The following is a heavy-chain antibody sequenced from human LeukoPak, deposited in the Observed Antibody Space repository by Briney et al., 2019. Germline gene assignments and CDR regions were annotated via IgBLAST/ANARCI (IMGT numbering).Heavy chain of an antibody. Sequence: SETLSLTCTVSGDSISSDGYYWSWIRQHPGKGLEWIGYIYYSGSTHYNPSLKSRLTISVDTSKNQFSLNLSSVTAADTAVYYCARVNTLGVPSPWGQGILVTVSS. J-gene: IGHJ5*02. CDR3: ARVNTLGVPSP. CDR2: IYYSGST. CDR1: GDSISSDGYY. V-gene: IGHV4-31*03. D-gene: IGHD3-16*01.